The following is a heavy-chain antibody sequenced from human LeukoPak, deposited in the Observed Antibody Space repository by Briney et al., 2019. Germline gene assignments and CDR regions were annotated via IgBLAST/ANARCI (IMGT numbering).Heavy chain of an antibody. CDR2: INPSGGST. V-gene: IGHV1-46*01. CDR1: GYTFTSYD. D-gene: IGHD3-10*01. CDR3: ARAGFGIFNWFDP. Sequence: ASVKVSCKASGYTFTSYDINWVRQAPGQGLEWMGIINPSGGSTSYAQKFQGRVTMTRDMSTSTVYMELSSLRSEDTAVYYCARAGFGIFNWFDPWGQGTLVTVSS. J-gene: IGHJ5*02.